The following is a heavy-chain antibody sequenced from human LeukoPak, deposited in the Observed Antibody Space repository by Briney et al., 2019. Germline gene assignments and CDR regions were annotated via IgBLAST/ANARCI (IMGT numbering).Heavy chain of an antibody. CDR2: ISYDGSNK. J-gene: IGHJ6*03. D-gene: IGHD6-6*01. V-gene: IGHV3-30*03. CDR1: GFTFSSYG. CDR3: ARGLAARPFYYYYMDV. Sequence: GGSLRLSCAASGFTFSSYGMHWVRQAPGKGLEWVAVISYDGSNKYYADSVKGRFTISRDNSKNTLYLQMNSLRAEDTAVYYCARGLAARPFYYYYMDVWGKGTTVTVSS.